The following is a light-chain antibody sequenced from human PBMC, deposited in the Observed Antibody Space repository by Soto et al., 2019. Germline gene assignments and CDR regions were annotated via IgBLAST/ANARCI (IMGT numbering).Light chain of an antibody. Sequence: QPVLTQPPSVSGAPGQRVTMSCTGSRSNIGSRYDVHWYQQHPGKAPKLLIYGNNNRPSGVPDRFSGSKSGTSASLAITGLQTGDEADYYCGSWDSSLSAYVFGTGTKLTVL. J-gene: IGLJ1*01. CDR1: RSNIGSRYD. V-gene: IGLV1-40*01. CDR2: GNN. CDR3: GSWDSSLSAYV.